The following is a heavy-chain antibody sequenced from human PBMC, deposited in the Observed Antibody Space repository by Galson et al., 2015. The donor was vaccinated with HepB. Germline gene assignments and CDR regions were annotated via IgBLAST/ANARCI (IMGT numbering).Heavy chain of an antibody. CDR1: GGTFSSYT. CDR2: IIPILGIA. CDR3: ASGYSSTDDAFDI. D-gene: IGHD6-13*01. J-gene: IGHJ3*02. V-gene: IGHV1-69*02. Sequence: SVKVSCKASGGTFSSYTISWVRQAPGQGLEWMGRIIPILGIANYAQKFQGRVTITADKSTSTAYMELSSLRSEDTAVYYCASGYSSTDDAFDIWGQGTMVTVSS.